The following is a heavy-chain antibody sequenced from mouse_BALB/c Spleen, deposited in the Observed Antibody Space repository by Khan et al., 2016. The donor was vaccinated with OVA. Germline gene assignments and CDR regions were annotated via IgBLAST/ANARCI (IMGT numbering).Heavy chain of an antibody. J-gene: IGHJ3*01. Sequence: VQLQQSGAELVKPGASVKLSCSASGFNIKDTYIHWMKQRPEQGLEWIGRIDPPNDDSKYGPKFQAKATLTADTSSNTAYLQLSSLTSEDTAVYYLATLHGNPFSFRGQGTLVSVSA. D-gene: IGHD2-1*01. CDR1: GFNIKDTY. CDR2: IDPPNDDS. V-gene: IGHV14-3*02. CDR3: ATLHGNPFSF.